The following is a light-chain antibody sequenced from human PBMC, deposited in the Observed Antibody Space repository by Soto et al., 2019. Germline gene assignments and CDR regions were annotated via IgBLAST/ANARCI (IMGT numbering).Light chain of an antibody. CDR1: SSDVGGYDY. CDR3: SSYTGSSTFV. J-gene: IGLJ1*01. Sequence: QSVLTQPASVSESPGQSITISCTGTSSDVGGYDYVSWYQQLPGKAPKLLIYDVNNRPSGVSHRFSGSKSGNTASLTISGLQAEDEADYYCSSYTGSSTFVFGTGTKVTVL. V-gene: IGLV2-14*01. CDR2: DVN.